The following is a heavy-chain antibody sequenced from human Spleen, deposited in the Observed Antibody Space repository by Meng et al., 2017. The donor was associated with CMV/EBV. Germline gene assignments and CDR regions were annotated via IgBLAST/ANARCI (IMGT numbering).Heavy chain of an antibody. V-gene: IGHV3-73*01. Sequence: GGSLRLSCAASGFAFSASTMHWVRQSSGKGLEWVGRIRGKVNNYAAAYAASVEGRFTISRDDSKNTAYLHMDSLETEDTALYYCTRQGEYCSSASCVLTFDYWGRGTLVTVSS. CDR3: TRQGEYCSSASCVLTFDY. CDR1: GFAFSAST. CDR2: IRGKVNNYAA. J-gene: IGHJ4*02. D-gene: IGHD2-2*01.